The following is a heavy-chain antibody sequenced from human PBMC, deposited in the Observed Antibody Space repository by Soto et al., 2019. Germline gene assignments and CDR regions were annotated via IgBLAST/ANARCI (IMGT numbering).Heavy chain of an antibody. CDR2: ISYDGSNK. CDR3: ARDCHGRLDY. CDR1: GFTFSSYA. V-gene: IGHV3-30-3*01. D-gene: IGHD1-1*01. J-gene: IGHJ4*02. Sequence: QVQLVESGGGVVQPGRSLRLSCAASGFTFSSYAMHWVRQAPGKGLEWVAVISYDGSNKYYADSVKGRFTISRDNSKNTLYLQMNSLRAEDTAVYYCARDCHGRLDYWGQGTLVTVSS.